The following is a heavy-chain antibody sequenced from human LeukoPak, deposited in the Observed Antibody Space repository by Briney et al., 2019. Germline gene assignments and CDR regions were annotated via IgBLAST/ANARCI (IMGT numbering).Heavy chain of an antibody. D-gene: IGHD3-22*01. CDR2: IIPILGIA. CDR3: ARGELDSSGYYYADY. Sequence: ASVKVSCKASGGTFSSYAISWVRQAPGQGLEWMGRIIPILGIANYAQKFQGRVTITADKSTSTAYMELSSLRSEDTAVYYCARGELDSSGYYYADYWGQGTLVTVSS. V-gene: IGHV1-69*04. J-gene: IGHJ4*02. CDR1: GGTFSSYA.